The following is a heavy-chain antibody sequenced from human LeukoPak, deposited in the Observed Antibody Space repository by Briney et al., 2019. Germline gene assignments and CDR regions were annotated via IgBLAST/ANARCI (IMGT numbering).Heavy chain of an antibody. V-gene: IGHV3-21*04. J-gene: IGHJ5*02. Sequence: PGGSLRLSCAASGFTFSSYEMNWVRQAPGKGLEWVSSISSSGSYIYYADSVKGRFTISRDNAKNSLYLQMNSLRAEDTAVYYCAKVGPPLDSSPDTNPRAKGAWFDPWGQGTLVTVSS. CDR3: AKVGPPLDSSPDTNPRAKGAWFDP. CDR1: GFTFSSYE. D-gene: IGHD3-22*01. CDR2: ISSSGSYI.